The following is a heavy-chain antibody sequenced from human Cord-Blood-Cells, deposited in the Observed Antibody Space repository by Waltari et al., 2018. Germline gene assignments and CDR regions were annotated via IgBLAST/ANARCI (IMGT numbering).Heavy chain of an antibody. CDR1: GGSFSGYY. Sequence: QVQLQQWGAGLLKPSETLSLTCAVYGGSFSGYYWSWIRRPPGTGLEWIGEINHSGSTNYNPSLKSRVTISVDTSKNQFSLKLSSVTAADTAVYYCARGLNDAFDIWGQGTMVTVSS. CDR2: INHSGST. V-gene: IGHV4-34*01. J-gene: IGHJ3*02. CDR3: ARGLNDAFDI.